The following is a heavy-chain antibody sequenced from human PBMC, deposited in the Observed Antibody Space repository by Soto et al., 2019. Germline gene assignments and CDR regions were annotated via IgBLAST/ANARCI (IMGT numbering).Heavy chain of an antibody. Sequence: PSETLSLTCTVSGGSISSGDYYWSWIRQPPGKGLEWIGYIYYSGSTYYNPSLKSRVTISVDTSKNQFSLKLSSVTAADTAVYYCAREAGDTAIVNDYGMDVWGQGTTVTVSS. CDR2: IYYSGST. J-gene: IGHJ6*02. CDR3: AREAGDTAIVNDYGMDV. V-gene: IGHV4-30-4*01. D-gene: IGHD5-18*01. CDR1: GGSISSGDYY.